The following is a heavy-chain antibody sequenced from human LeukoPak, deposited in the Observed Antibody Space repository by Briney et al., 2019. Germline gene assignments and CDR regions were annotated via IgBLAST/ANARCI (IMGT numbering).Heavy chain of an antibody. V-gene: IGHV3-21*01. Sequence: GGSLRLSCTASGFTFSGCDMSWVRQAPGKGLEWVSSISYRSSPIYYADSVKGRLTISRDNAKNSLYLQMDSLRAGDTAVYYCARAYPPLRTAAAGDQWGQGTLVTVSS. J-gene: IGHJ4*02. CDR3: ARAYPPLRTAAAGDQ. CDR2: ISYRSSPI. CDR1: GFTFSGCD. D-gene: IGHD6-13*01.